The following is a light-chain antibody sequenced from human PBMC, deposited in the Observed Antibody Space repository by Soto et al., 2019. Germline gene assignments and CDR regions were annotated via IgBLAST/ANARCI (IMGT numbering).Light chain of an antibody. CDR2: GAS. Sequence: DIVLTQSPGTLSLSPGERATLSCRASQSVSSKYLAWYQQKPGQAPRVLIYGASIRATGIPERFSGGGSGTDFTLTITRLESEDFAVYYCQQYGSSGTFGQGTKVEIK. CDR1: QSVSSKY. V-gene: IGKV3-20*01. CDR3: QQYGSSGT. J-gene: IGKJ1*01.